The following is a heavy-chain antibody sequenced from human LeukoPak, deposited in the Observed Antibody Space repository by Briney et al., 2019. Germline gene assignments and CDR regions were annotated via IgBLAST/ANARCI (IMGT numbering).Heavy chain of an antibody. CDR3: MARQQLARYFDS. J-gene: IGHJ4*02. D-gene: IGHD6-13*01. CDR2: ISSSGNYP. CDR1: GFNFGNYA. V-gene: IGHV3-23*01. Sequence: GSLRLSCVASGFNFGNYAMTWVRLAPGRGLEWVSSISSSGNYPYYADSVKGRFTVSRDNSKETLFLQMNSLTAEDTAEYFCMARQQLARYFDSWGQGTLVAVSS.